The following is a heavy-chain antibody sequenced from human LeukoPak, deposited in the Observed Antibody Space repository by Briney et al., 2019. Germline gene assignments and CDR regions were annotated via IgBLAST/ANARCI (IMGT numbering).Heavy chain of an antibody. D-gene: IGHD3-9*01. J-gene: IGHJ4*02. V-gene: IGHV3-48*03. Sequence: QPGGSLRLSCAASGFTFSSHDMNWSRQAPGKGLEWISHISDSGSIYYADSVKGRFTISRDNARNSLYMHMNSLRAEDTAVYYCARDNGDDIWDSWGQGTLVTVSS. CDR3: ARDNGDDIWDS. CDR1: GFTFSSHD. CDR2: ISDSGSI.